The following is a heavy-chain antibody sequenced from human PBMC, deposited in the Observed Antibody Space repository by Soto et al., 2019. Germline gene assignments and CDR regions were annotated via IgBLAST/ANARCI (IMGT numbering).Heavy chain of an antibody. CDR2: IIPIFGTA. CDR1: GGTFSSYA. D-gene: IGHD3-22*01. J-gene: IGHJ1*01. Sequence: QVQLVQSGAEVKKPGSSVKVSCKASGGTFSSYAISWVRQAPGQGLEWMGGIIPIFGTANYAQKFQGRVTITADESTSTAYMELSRLRSEDTAVYYCARVPPDYYDSSGGTAEYFQHWGQGTLVTVSS. V-gene: IGHV1-69*12. CDR3: ARVPPDYYDSSGGTAEYFQH.